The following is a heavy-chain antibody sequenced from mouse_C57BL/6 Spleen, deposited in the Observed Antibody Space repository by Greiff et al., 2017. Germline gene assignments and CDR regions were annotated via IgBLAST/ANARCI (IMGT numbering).Heavy chain of an antibody. D-gene: IGHD2-3*01. CDR1: GYTFTDYN. CDR3: ARSGGLLWYFDV. V-gene: IGHV1-18*01. Sequence: EVQLQQSGPELVKPGASVKIPCKASGYTFTDYNMDWVKQRHGTSLEWIGDINPNNGGTIYNQKFKGKATLTVDKSSSTAYMELRSLTSEDTAVDYCARSGGLLWYFDVWGTGTTVTVSS. CDR2: INPNNGGT. J-gene: IGHJ1*03.